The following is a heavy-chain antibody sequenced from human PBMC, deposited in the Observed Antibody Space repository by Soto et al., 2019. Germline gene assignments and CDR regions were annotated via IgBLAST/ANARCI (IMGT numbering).Heavy chain of an antibody. CDR2: IYYLGST. V-gene: IGHV4-59*01. CDR3: ASDRYYGSGSPFPAY. CDR1: GGSMTDYY. J-gene: IGHJ4*02. Sequence: PSETLSLTCSVSGGSMTDYYWSWVRQSPGKGLEWIGYIYYLGSTDYNPSRKSRLTISIDTSKKQFSLKLSSVTGADTAVYYCASDRYYGSGSPFPAYWGPGMLVTVSS. D-gene: IGHD3-10*01.